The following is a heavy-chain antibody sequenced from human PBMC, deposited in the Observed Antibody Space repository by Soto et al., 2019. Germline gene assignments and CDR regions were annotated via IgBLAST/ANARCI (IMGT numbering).Heavy chain of an antibody. D-gene: IGHD6-19*01. V-gene: IGHV3-30*18. Sequence: QVQLVESGGGVVQPGRSLRLSCAASGFTFSSYGMHWVRQAPGKGMEWVAVISYEGSNKYDADSVKGRFTISRDNSKNTLYLQMNSLRAEDTAVYYCAKDRGWLAERYYYCMDFWGQGTTVTFSS. CDR2: ISYEGSNK. CDR1: GFTFSSYG. CDR3: AKDRGWLAERYYYCMDF. J-gene: IGHJ6*02.